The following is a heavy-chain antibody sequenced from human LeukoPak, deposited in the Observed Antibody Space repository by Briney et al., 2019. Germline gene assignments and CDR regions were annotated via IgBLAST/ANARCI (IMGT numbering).Heavy chain of an antibody. CDR3: ARVPDYDILTGPFDY. Sequence: GGSLRLSCAASGFTLSSNAMHWVRQAPGKGLEWVAVISYDGSNKYYADSVKGRFTISRDTSKNTLYLQMNSLRADDTAVYYCARVPDYDILTGPFDYWGQGTLVTVSS. J-gene: IGHJ4*02. CDR1: GFTLSSNA. CDR2: ISYDGSNK. V-gene: IGHV3-30-3*01. D-gene: IGHD3-9*01.